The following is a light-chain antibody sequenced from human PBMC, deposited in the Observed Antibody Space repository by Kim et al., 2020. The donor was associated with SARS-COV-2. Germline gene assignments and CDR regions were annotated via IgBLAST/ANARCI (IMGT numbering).Light chain of an antibody. CDR1: NIGSKT. Sequence: VALGQTARITCGGNNIGSKTVHWYQQKPGQAPLLVIYRNNNRPSGIPERFSGSNSGNTATLTISSAQAGDEADYYCQGWDSSTYVVFGGGTQLTVL. V-gene: IGLV3-9*01. J-gene: IGLJ2*01. CDR3: QGWDSSTYVV. CDR2: RNN.